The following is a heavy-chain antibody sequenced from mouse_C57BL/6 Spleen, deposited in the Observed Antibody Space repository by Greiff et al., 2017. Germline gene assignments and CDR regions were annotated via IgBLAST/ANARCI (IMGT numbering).Heavy chain of an antibody. CDR2: IDPNSGGT. Sequence: VQLQQPGAELVKPGASVKLSCKASGYTFTSYWMHWVKQRPGRGLEWIGRIDPNSGGTKYNEKFKSKATLTVDKPSSTAYMQLSSLTSEDSAVYYGASHYGSSPAWFAYWGQGTLVTVSA. CDR1: GYTFTSYW. V-gene: IGHV1-72*01. J-gene: IGHJ3*01. CDR3: ASHYGSSPAWFAY. D-gene: IGHD1-1*01.